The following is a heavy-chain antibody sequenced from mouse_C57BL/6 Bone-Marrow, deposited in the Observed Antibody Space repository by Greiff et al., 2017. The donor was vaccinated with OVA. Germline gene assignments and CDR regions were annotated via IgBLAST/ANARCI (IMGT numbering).Heavy chain of an antibody. CDR1: GYTFTDYY. J-gene: IGHJ1*03. Sequence: VQLKESGPVLVKPGASVKMSCKASGYTFTDYYMNWVKQSHGKSLEWIGVINPYNGGTSYNQKFKGKATLTVDKSSSTAYMELNSLTSEDSAVYYCARNYRGWYFDVWGTGTTVTVSS. D-gene: IGHD2-14*01. CDR3: ARNYRGWYFDV. CDR2: INPYNGGT. V-gene: IGHV1-19*01.